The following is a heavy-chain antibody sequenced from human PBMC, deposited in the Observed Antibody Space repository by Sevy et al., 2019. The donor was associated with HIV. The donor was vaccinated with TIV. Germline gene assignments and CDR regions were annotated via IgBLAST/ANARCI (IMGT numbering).Heavy chain of an antibody. V-gene: IGHV3-30*19. CDR2: ISYDGSNK. CDR3: ARDDEPDYYYFDMDV. CDR1: GFSFSSYG. Sequence: GESLKISCAASGFSFSSYGMHWVRQAPGKGLEWVAVISYDGSNKYYADSVKGRFTISRDNSKNTLYLQMDGLRAEDTALYYCARDDEPDYYYFDMDVWGQGTTVTVSS. J-gene: IGHJ6*02.